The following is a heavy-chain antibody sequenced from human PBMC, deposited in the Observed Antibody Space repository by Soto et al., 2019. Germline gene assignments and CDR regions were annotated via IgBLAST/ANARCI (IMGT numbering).Heavy chain of an antibody. J-gene: IGHJ6*02. Sequence: GGSLRLSCAATGFTFSVYAMTWVRQAPGKGLEWVSAVTANGGSTYSADSVKGRFTISRDNSKNTLFLQMNSLRAEDTAVYYCASLGVGDWANYYYYGMDVWGQGTTVTVSS. D-gene: IGHD2-21*02. V-gene: IGHV3-23*01. CDR1: GFTFSVYA. CDR3: ASLGVGDWANYYYYGMDV. CDR2: VTANGGST.